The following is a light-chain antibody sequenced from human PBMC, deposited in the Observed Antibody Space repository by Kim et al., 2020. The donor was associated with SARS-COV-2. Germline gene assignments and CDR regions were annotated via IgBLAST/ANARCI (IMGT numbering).Light chain of an antibody. CDR2: TAS. Sequence: SPGERSTLSCRASQSVRSSYVAWYQQKPGQAPRLLFYTASSRATGIPDRFSGSGSGTDFTLTISRLEPEDFAVYYCQQYGSTPFTFGPGTKVDIK. V-gene: IGKV3-20*01. CDR3: QQYGSTPFT. CDR1: QSVRSSY. J-gene: IGKJ3*01.